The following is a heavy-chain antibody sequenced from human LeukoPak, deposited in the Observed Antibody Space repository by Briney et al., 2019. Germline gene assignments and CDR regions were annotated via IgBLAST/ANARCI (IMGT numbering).Heavy chain of an antibody. CDR2: ISRKSDSI. CDR3: ARRAQSFDI. CDR1: GFTFDDYA. Sequence: GGSLRLSCAASGFTFDDYAMHWVRQAPRKGLEWVSGISRKSDSIGYADSVKGRFTISRDNAKNALYLQMNSLRVEDTALYYCARRAQSFDIWGQGTMVTVSS. V-gene: IGHV3-9*01. J-gene: IGHJ3*02.